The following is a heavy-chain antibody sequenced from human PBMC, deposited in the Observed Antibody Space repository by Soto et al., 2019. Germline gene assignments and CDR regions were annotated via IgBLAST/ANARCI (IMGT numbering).Heavy chain of an antibody. CDR1: GGSIGSGGYS. CDR2: IYHSGST. CDR3: AAYPGDWGSSAWYIFDS. Sequence: PSETLSLTCAVSGGSIGSGGYSWSWIRQPPGKGLEWIGYIYHSGSTYYNPSLKSRVTISVDRSKNQFSLKLSSVTAADTAVYYCAAYPGDWGSSAWYIFDSWGQGTLVTVSS. J-gene: IGHJ4*02. D-gene: IGHD6-19*01. V-gene: IGHV4-30-2*01.